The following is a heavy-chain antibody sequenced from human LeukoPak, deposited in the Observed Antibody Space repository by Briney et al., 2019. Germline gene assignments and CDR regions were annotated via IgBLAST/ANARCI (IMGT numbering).Heavy chain of an antibody. CDR2: ISWGSNVI. J-gene: IGHJ4*02. V-gene: IGHV3-48*02. CDR1: GFTFSSYS. D-gene: IGHD5-18*01. Sequence: GGSLRLSCTASGFTFSSYSMNWVRQAPGKGPEWLSYISWGSNVIYYADSVKGRFTTSRDDAKNSLFLQMNSLTDEDTAVHYCARDPGYSYAQDFWGRGTLVTVSS. CDR3: ARDPGYSYAQDF.